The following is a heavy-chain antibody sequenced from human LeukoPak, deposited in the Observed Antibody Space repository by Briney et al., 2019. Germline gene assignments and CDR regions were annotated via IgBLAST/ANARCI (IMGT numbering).Heavy chain of an antibody. Sequence: SETLSLTCTVSGGSISSSRYYWGWIRQPPGKGLEWIGSISYSGSTYYNPSLKSRDTISVDTSKNQFSLNLSSVTAADTAVYYCARHDIIAVAFSYWGQGTLVTVSS. CDR2: ISYSGST. CDR3: ARHDIIAVAFSY. CDR1: GGSISSSRYY. D-gene: IGHD6-19*01. V-gene: IGHV4-39*01. J-gene: IGHJ4*02.